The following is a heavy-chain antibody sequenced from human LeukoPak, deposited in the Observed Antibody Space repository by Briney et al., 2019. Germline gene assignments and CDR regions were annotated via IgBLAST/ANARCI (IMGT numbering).Heavy chain of an antibody. D-gene: IGHD1-14*01. CDR3: ASNRDQDAFGI. Sequence: SQTLSLTCAISGDSVSSNSVAWNWIRQSPSRGLEWLGRTYYRSKWYNDYAVSVKSRITINPDTSKNQSSLQLDSVTPEDTAVYYCASNRDQDAFGIWGQGTIVTV. V-gene: IGHV6-1*01. J-gene: IGHJ3*02. CDR2: TYYRSKWYN. CDR1: GDSVSSNSVA.